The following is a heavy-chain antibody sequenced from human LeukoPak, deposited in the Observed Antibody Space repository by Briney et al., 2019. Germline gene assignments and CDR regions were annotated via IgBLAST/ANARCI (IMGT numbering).Heavy chain of an antibody. CDR3: AKDRPYYGSGSFVDY. CDR1: GFTFSSYG. J-gene: IGHJ4*02. CDR2: IRYDGSNK. V-gene: IGHV3-30*02. D-gene: IGHD3-10*01. Sequence: QSGGSLRLSCAASGFTFSSYGMHWVRQAPGKGLEWVAFIRYDGSNKYYADSVKGRFTISRDNSKNTLYLQVNSLRAEDTAVYYCAKDRPYYGSGSFVDYWGQGTLVTVSS.